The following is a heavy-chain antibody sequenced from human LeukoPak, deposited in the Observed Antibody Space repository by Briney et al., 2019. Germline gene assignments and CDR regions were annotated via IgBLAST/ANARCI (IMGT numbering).Heavy chain of an antibody. CDR3: TRVSQEYCSGGSCYWFDL. D-gene: IGHD2-15*01. V-gene: IGHV3-49*03. CDR2: IRSKAYGGTT. Sequence: PGGSLRLSCSASGFTLGDYARSWFRQAPGKGLEWVGFIRSKAYGGTTEYDASVKGRFTISRDDSNSIAYQQMNSLKAEDTAVYYCTRVSQEYCSGGSCYWFDLWGEETLVSVSS. CDR1: GFTLGDYA. J-gene: IGHJ5*02.